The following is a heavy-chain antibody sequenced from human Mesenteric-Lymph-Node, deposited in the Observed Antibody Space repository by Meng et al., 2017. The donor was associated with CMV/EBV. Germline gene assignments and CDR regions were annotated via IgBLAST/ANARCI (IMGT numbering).Heavy chain of an antibody. D-gene: IGHD4-17*01. V-gene: IGHV3-30*02. CDR1: GFSFTTYG. CDR3: AKVAVFGDFEAFDV. J-gene: IGHJ3*01. Sequence: GGSLRLSCAASGFSFTTYGMHWVRQAPGKGLEWVAFIRYDGTAKYYADSVTGRFSISKDISQNTLYLQMNSLRPEDTSVYYCAKVAVFGDFEAFDVWGQGTMVTVSS. CDR2: IRYDGTAK.